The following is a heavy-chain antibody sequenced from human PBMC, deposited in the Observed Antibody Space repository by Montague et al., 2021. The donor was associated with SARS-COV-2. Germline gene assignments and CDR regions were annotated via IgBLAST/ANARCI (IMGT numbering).Heavy chain of an antibody. CDR3: ARRGYCESAFYQWRLDL. J-gene: IGHJ2*01. CDR1: GGSINDYY. V-gene: IGHV4-4*09. CDR2: ISSNGKT. Sequence: SETLSLTCTVYGGSINDYYWSWIRQSPGKGLEWIGYISSNGKTNYNPSLKSRVTLSADTSRNEFSLKLDSVTAADTAVYFCARRGYCESAFYQWRLDLWGRGNLVTVPS. D-gene: IGHD3-3*01.